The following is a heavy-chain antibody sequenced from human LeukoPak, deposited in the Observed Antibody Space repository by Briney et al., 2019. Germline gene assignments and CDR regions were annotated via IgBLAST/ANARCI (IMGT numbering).Heavy chain of an antibody. CDR1: GFTFSSYG. V-gene: IGHV3-33*01. Sequence: GSLRLSCAASGFTFSSYGIHWVRQAPGKGLEWVAVIWYDGSNEYYADSVKGRFTISRDNSKNTLYLQMTSLRAEDTAVYYCATGSSYYYDSSGYNHLDYWGQGTLVTVSS. D-gene: IGHD3-22*01. CDR2: IWYDGSNE. CDR3: ATGSSYYYDSSGYNHLDY. J-gene: IGHJ4*02.